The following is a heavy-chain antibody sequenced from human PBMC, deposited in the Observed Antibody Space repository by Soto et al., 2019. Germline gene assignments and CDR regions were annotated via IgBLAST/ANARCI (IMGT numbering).Heavy chain of an antibody. CDR1: GGSISSYY. Sequence: SETLSLTCTVSGGSISSYYWSWIRQPPGKGLEWIGYIYYSGSTNYNPSLKSRVTISVDTSKNQFSLKLSSVTAADTAVYYCARDIAVAGTVNWFDPWGQGTLVTVSS. J-gene: IGHJ5*02. V-gene: IGHV4-59*01. CDR3: ARDIAVAGTVNWFDP. D-gene: IGHD6-19*01. CDR2: IYYSGST.